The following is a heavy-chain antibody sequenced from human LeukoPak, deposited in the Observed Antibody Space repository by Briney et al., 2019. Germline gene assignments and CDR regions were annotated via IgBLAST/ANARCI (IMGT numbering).Heavy chain of an antibody. CDR2: ISGDGGCT. J-gene: IGHJ4*02. CDR1: GFTFDDYA. Sequence: GSLRLSCAASGFTFDDYAMHWVRQAPGKGLEWVSLISGDGGCTYYADSVKGRFTISRDNAKNSLYLQINSLRDEDTAVYYCARLPFGVTEAYWGQGTLVTVSS. V-gene: IGHV3-43*02. CDR3: ARLPFGVTEAY. D-gene: IGHD3-10*01.